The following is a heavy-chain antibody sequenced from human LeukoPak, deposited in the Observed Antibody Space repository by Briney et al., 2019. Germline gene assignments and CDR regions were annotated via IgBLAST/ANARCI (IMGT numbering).Heavy chain of an antibody. CDR2: INPNSGGT. D-gene: IGHD3-22*01. J-gene: IGHJ4*02. CDR1: GYTFTGYY. Sequence: ASVKVSCKASGYTFTGYYMHCVRQAPGQGLEWMGRINPNSGGTNYAQKFQGRVTMTRDTSISTAYMELSRLRSDDTAVYYCARGYDSSGYFYFDYWGQGTLVTASS. V-gene: IGHV1-2*06. CDR3: ARGYDSSGYFYFDY.